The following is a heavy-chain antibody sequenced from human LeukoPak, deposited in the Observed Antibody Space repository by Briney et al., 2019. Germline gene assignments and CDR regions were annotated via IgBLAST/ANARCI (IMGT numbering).Heavy chain of an antibody. Sequence: PSETLSLTCTVSGGSISSYYWSWIRQPPGKGLEWIGYIYYSGTTNYNPSLKSRVTISVDTSKNQFSLKLSSVTAADTAVYYCARGVYIAAAQYAYWGQGTLVTLSS. CDR3: ARGVYIAAAQYAY. CDR2: IYYSGTT. J-gene: IGHJ4*02. D-gene: IGHD6-13*01. CDR1: GGSISSYY. V-gene: IGHV4-59*01.